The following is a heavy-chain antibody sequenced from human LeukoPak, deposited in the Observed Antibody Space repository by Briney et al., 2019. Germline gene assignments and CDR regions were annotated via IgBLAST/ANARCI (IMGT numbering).Heavy chain of an antibody. J-gene: IGHJ4*02. CDR3: ARGGDCGGDCYLDY. CDR1: GGSISSGGYY. V-gene: IGHV4-31*03. D-gene: IGHD2-21*02. Sequence: SETLSLTCTVSGGSISSGGYYWRWIRQHPGKGLEWIGYIYYSGSTYYNPSLKSRVTISVDTSKNQFSLKLRSVTAADTAVYYCARGGDCGGDCYLDYWGQGTLVTVSS. CDR2: IYYSGST.